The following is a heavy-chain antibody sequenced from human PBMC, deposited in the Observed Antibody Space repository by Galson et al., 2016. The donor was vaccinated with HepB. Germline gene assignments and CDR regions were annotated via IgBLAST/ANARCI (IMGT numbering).Heavy chain of an antibody. J-gene: IGHJ4*02. V-gene: IGHV4-4*02. D-gene: IGHD6-13*01. CDR1: GGSISSSNW. CDR3: ARGPSRVEASGAFEY. CDR2: IYHSGST. Sequence: SETLSLTCAVSGGSISSSNWWTWVRQPPGKGLEWIGDIYHSGSTNYNPSLKSRVTISVDKSNNHVSLILSSVTAADTAVYYCARGPSRVEASGAFEYWGQGTPVTVSS.